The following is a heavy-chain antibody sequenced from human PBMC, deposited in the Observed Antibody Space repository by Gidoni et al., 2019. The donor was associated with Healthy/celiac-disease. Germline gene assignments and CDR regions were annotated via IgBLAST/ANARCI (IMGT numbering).Heavy chain of an antibody. V-gene: IGHV3-66*01. D-gene: IGHD4-4*01. Sequence: EVQLVESGGGLVQPGGSLRLSCAASGFTVSSNYMSWVRQAPGKGLEWVSVIYSGGSTYYADSVKGRFTISRDNSKNTLYLQMNSLRAEDTAVYYCARASSTTVKGSAAFDIWGQGTMVTVSS. J-gene: IGHJ3*02. CDR1: GFTVSSNY. CDR2: IYSGGST. CDR3: ARASSTTVKGSAAFDI.